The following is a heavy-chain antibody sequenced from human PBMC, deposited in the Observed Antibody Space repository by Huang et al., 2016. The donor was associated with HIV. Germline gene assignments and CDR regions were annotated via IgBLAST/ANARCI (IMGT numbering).Heavy chain of an antibody. CDR3: ARTKGEFYF. Sequence: QINLVQSGPEVKQPGASVKVSCKASGYKFHIYEITWVRQTPGQGIEWMGWISGDNVSTRFAQKFQDRLTMTTDVSTSTAYLELRSLRLDDTAVYYCARTKGEFYFWGQGALVTVSS. J-gene: IGHJ4*02. V-gene: IGHV1-18*04. CDR1: GYKFHIYE. D-gene: IGHD3-16*01. CDR2: ISGDNVST.